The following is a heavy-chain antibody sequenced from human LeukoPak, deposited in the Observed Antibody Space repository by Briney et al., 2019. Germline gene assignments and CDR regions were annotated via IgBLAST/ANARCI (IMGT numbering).Heavy chain of an antibody. D-gene: IGHD6-19*01. CDR1: GYTLTELS. CDR3: ATDLISSGWSIFDY. V-gene: IGHV1-24*01. Sequence: ASVKVSCKVSGYTLTELSMHWVQQAPGKGLEWMGGFDPEDGEAIYAQKFQGRVTMTEDTSTDTAYMELSSLRSEDTAVYYCATDLISSGWSIFDYWGQGTLVTVSS. J-gene: IGHJ4*02. CDR2: FDPEDGEA.